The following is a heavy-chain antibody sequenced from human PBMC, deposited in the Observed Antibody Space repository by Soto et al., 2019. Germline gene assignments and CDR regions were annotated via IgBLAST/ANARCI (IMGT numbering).Heavy chain of an antibody. Sequence: PGGSLRLSXAASGFTFSSYAIHWVRQAPGKGLEWVAVISYDGSNKYYADSVKGRFTISRDNSKNTLYLQMNSLRAEDTAVYYCARERFGVVGATADYWGQGTLVTVSS. CDR1: GFTFSSYA. J-gene: IGHJ4*02. D-gene: IGHD1-26*01. CDR3: ARERFGVVGATADY. V-gene: IGHV3-30-3*01. CDR2: ISYDGSNK.